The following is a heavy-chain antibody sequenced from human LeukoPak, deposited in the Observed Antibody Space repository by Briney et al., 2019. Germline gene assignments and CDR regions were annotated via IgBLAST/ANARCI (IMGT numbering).Heavy chain of an antibody. CDR2: IYYSGST. J-gene: IGHJ4*02. CDR3: ARGQYYYGSGSYYFDY. Sequence: SETLSLTCSVSGGSISTYYWSWIRQPPGKGLEWIGYIYYSGSTNYNPSLKSRVTILVDTPKNQVSLKVSSVTAADTAVYYCARGQYYYGSGSYYFDYWGQGTLVTVSS. V-gene: IGHV4-59*01. CDR1: GGSISTYY. D-gene: IGHD3-10*01.